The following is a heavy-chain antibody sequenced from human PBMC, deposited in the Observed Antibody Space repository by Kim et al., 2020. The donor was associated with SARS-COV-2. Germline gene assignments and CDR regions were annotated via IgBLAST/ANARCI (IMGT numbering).Heavy chain of an antibody. J-gene: IGHJ4*02. CDR2: IWYDGSNK. V-gene: IGHV3-33*01. D-gene: IGHD1-26*01. CDR3: AREEWEGATPLDY. Sequence: GGSLRLSCAASGFTFSSYGMHWVRQAPGKGLEWVAVIWYDGSNKYYADSVKGRFTISRDNSKNTLYLQMNSLRAEDTAVYYCAREEWEGATPLDYWGQGTLVTVSS. CDR1: GFTFSSYG.